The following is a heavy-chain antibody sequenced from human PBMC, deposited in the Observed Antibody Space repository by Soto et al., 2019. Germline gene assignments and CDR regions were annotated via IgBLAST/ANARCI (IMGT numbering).Heavy chain of an antibody. CDR2: ISAYNGNT. J-gene: IGHJ6*02. CDR3: AIGGIAVAAHVTHYYGMDV. V-gene: IGHV1-18*01. CDR1: GYTFTSYG. D-gene: IGHD6-19*01. Sequence: QVQLVQSGAEVKKPGASVKVSCKASGYTFTSYGISWVRQAPGQGLEWMGWISAYNGNTNYAQKLQGRVTMTTDTSTSTAHMELRSLRSDDTAVYYCAIGGIAVAAHVTHYYGMDVWGQGTTVTVSS.